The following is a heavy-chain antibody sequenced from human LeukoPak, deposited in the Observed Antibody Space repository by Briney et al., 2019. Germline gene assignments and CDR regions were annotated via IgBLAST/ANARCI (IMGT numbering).Heavy chain of an antibody. D-gene: IGHD6-6*01. CDR2: IHSDGVTT. V-gene: IGHV3-74*01. CDR3: AGGSSSGFFDY. CDR1: GFTFSNYW. J-gene: IGHJ4*02. Sequence: GGSLRLSCAASGFTFSNYWMHWVRQAPGKGLVWVSRIHSDGVTTSYADSVKGRFTISRDNAKNTLYLQMNSLRAEDTAVYYCAGGSSSGFFDYWGLGTLVTVSS.